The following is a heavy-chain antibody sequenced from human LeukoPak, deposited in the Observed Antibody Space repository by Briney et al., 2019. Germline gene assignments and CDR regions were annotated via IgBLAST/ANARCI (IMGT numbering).Heavy chain of an antibody. CDR3: ARDDPSSSSSWYPYHYYYYYMDV. V-gene: IGHV1-46*01. Sequence: ASVKVSCKASGYTFTSYYMHWVRQAPGQGLEWMGIINPSGGSTSYAQKFQGRVTMTRDTSTSTVYMELSSLRSEDTAVYYCARDDPSSSSSWYPYHYYYYYMDVWGKGTTVTVSS. D-gene: IGHD6-13*01. J-gene: IGHJ6*03. CDR2: INPSGGST. CDR1: GYTFTSYY.